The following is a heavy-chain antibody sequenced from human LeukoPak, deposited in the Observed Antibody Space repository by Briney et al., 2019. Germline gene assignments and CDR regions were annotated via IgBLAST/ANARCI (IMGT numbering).Heavy chain of an antibody. CDR1: GFTFSNYA. CDR3: TRGLGKYCSGGSCYSTVGFDY. D-gene: IGHD2-15*01. Sequence: PGGSLRLSCAASGFTFSNYAIHWVRQAPGKGLEWVAVISYDGSHKYYADSVKGRFTISRDNPKNTLYLQINSLRAEDTAVYYCTRGLGKYCSGGSCYSTVGFDYWGQGTLVTVSS. J-gene: IGHJ4*02. CDR2: ISYDGSHK. V-gene: IGHV3-30-3*01.